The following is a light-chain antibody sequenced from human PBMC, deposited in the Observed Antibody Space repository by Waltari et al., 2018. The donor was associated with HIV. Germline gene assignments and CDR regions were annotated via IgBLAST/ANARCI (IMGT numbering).Light chain of an antibody. J-gene: IGLJ3*02. Sequence: QSALTQPASVSGSLGQSITISCTGASTNVGSYSLFSWYQNPPGQAPTLIIYDDSKRPLGISSRFSGSKSGNTASLTISGLQSEDEADYYCCSYGGDDTLVFGGGTKVTAL. CDR2: DDS. CDR3: CSYGGDDTLV. CDR1: STNVGSYSL. V-gene: IGLV2-23*01.